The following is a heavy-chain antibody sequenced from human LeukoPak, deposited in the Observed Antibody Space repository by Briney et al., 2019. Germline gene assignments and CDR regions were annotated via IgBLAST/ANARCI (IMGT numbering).Heavy chain of an antibody. J-gene: IGHJ5*02. CDR1: GGSISSYY. V-gene: IGHV4-59*01. Sequence: PSGTLSLTCTVSGGSISSYYWSWIRQPPGKGLEWIGYIYYSGSTDYNPSLKSRVTISVDTSKNQFSLKLSSVTAADTAVYYCASSPTMGLNWFDPWGQGTLVTVSS. D-gene: IGHD5-24*01. CDR2: IYYSGST. CDR3: ASSPTMGLNWFDP.